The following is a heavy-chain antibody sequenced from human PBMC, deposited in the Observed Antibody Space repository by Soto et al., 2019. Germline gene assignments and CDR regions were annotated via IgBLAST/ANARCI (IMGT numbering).Heavy chain of an antibody. CDR1: CGSISSYY. J-gene: IGHJ6*02. Sequence: SETLSLTCTVSCGSISSYYWSWIRQPPGKGLEWIGYIYYSGSTNYNPSLKSRVTISVDTSKNQFSLKLSSVTAADTAVYYCARGVRRAAAGRIYHYYGMDVWGQGTTVTVSS. CDR3: ARGVRRAAAGRIYHYYGMDV. D-gene: IGHD6-13*01. CDR2: IYYSGST. V-gene: IGHV4-59*01.